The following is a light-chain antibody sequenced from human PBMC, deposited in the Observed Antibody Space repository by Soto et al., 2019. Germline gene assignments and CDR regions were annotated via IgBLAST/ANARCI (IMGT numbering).Light chain of an antibody. CDR1: QGISSS. CDR3: QLTRIYPST. Sequence: DIQLTQSPSFLSAIINDRVTITCRASQGISSSLAWYQQKPGEAPKLLISAASTLQSGVPPRFSGSGSGTDFTLTISCLQAEDFATYYCQLTRIYPSTFGGVSKVDI. V-gene: IGKV1-9*01. CDR2: AAS. J-gene: IGKJ4*01.